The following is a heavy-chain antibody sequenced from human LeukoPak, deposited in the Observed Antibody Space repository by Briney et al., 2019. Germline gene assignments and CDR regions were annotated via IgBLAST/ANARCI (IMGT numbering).Heavy chain of an antibody. CDR2: IYSGGST. J-gene: IGHJ4*02. CDR1: GFTVSSNY. D-gene: IGHD6-19*01. Sequence: GGSLRLSCAASGFTVSSNYMSWVRQAPGKGLEWVSVIYSGGSTYYADSVKGRFTISRDNPKNTLYLQMNSLRAEDTAVYYCARAKGGIAVAGTFMVFDYWGQGTLVTVSS. V-gene: IGHV3-53*01. CDR3: ARAKGGIAVAGTFMVFDY.